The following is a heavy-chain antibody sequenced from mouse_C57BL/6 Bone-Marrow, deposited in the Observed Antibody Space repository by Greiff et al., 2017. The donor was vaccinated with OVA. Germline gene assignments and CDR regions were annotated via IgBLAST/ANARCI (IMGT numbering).Heavy chain of an antibody. CDR2: IYPGDGDT. CDR3: AGGRGNYGRHFDV. CDR1: GYAFSSSW. Sequence: VKLQQSGPELVKPGASVKISCKASGYAFSSSWMNWVKQRPGKGLEWIGRIYPGDGDTNYNGKFKGQATLTADKSSSTAYMQLSSLTSEDSAVYCCAGGRGNYGRHFDVWGTGTTVTVSS. D-gene: IGHD2-1*01. V-gene: IGHV1-82*01. J-gene: IGHJ1*03.